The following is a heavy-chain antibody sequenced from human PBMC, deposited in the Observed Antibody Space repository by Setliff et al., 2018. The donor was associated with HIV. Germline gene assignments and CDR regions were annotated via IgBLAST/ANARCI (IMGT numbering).Heavy chain of an antibody. CDR1: GFTFSNAW. V-gene: IGHV3-15*01. CDR3: TTEVRGSVANWFDP. D-gene: IGHD2-15*01. CDR2: IKSKTDGGTT. J-gene: IGHJ5*02. Sequence: PGGSLRLSCAASGFTFSNAWMSWVRQAPGKGLEWVGRIKSKTDGGTTDYAAPVKGRFTISRDDSKNTLYLQMNSLKTEDTAVYYCTTEVRGSVANWFDPWGQGTLVTVS.